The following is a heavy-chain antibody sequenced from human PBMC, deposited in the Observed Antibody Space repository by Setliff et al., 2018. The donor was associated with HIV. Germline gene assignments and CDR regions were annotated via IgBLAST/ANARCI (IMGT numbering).Heavy chain of an antibody. J-gene: IGHJ4*02. CDR2: ISPYDLSE. V-gene: IGHV1-2*02. CDR1: GYTFIDYF. Sequence: ASVKVSCKASGYTFIDYFIHWVRQAPGQGPEWMGWISPYDLSERTSQRFRGRVTMTRDTSINAAYLDLIGLTSDDTAVYYCARQFSNSFDSWGQGTLVTVSS. D-gene: IGHD7-27*01. CDR3: ARQFSNSFDS.